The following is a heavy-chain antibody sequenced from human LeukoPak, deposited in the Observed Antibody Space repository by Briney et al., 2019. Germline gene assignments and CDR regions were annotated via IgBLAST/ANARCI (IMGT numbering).Heavy chain of an antibody. CDR3: AKGSVHQGYFDWLDY. Sequence: GRSLRLSCAASGFTFSSYGMHWVRQAPGKGLEWVAVISYDGSNKHYADSVKGRLTISRDNSKNTLYLQMNSLRAEDTAVYYCAKGSVHQGYFDWLDYWGQGTLVTVSS. J-gene: IGHJ4*02. CDR1: GFTFSSYG. CDR2: ISYDGSNK. D-gene: IGHD3-9*01. V-gene: IGHV3-30*18.